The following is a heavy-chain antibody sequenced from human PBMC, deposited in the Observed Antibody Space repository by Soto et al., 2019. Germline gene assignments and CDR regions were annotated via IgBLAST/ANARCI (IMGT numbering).Heavy chain of an antibody. CDR3: ARAGASSVAWFDF. CDR1: GFTFSNYG. J-gene: IGHJ5*01. Sequence: QVQLVESGGGVVQPGRSLRLSCAASGFTFSNYGMHWVRQAPGKGLGWVAVIWYDGSNKYHADSVKGRFTISRDNSKNTLYLQRNSLTAEDTAMYYCARAGASSVAWFDFWGQGTLVTVSS. V-gene: IGHV3-33*01. CDR2: IWYDGSNK.